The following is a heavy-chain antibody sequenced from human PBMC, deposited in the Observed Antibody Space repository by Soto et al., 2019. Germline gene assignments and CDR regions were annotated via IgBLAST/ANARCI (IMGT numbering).Heavy chain of an antibody. CDR2: INAGNGNT. D-gene: IGHD3-3*01. V-gene: IGHV1-3*01. CDR3: ARDLLNREEIFGVVIGWFDP. J-gene: IGHJ5*02. Sequence: QVQLVQSGAEVKKPGASVKVSCKASGYTFTSYAMHWVRQAPGQRLEWMGWINAGNGNTKYSQKFQGRVTITRDTSASTAYMELSSLRSEDTAVYYCARDLLNREEIFGVVIGWFDPWGQGTLVTVSS. CDR1: GYTFTSYA.